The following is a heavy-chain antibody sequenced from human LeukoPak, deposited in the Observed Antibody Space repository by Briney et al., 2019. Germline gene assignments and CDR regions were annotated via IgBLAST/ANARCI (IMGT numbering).Heavy chain of an antibody. V-gene: IGHV3-7*05. CDR3: ARDGTSGWHFDY. CDR2: IKQDGSEK. D-gene: IGHD6-19*01. J-gene: IGHJ4*02. Sequence: GGSLRLSCAASGFTFSNYWMSWIRQAPGKGLEWVANIKQDGSEKYFVDSVQGRFSISRDYARNSVHLQMNSLRVEDTAAYYCARDGTSGWHFDYWGQGALVTVSS. CDR1: GFTFSNYW.